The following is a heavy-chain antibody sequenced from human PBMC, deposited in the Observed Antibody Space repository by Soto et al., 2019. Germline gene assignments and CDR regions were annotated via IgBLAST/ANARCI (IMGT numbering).Heavy chain of an antibody. D-gene: IGHD6-19*01. CDR1: GYSFTSHW. V-gene: IGHV5-51*01. Sequence: PGESLKISCXGSGYSFTSHWFAWAPQTPGKGLEWMGMIYPGDSDTRYSPSFQGQVTISADKSISAAFLQWSSLKASDTAMYYCVRSFDSSGWYDYWGQGTLVTVSS. J-gene: IGHJ4*02. CDR2: IYPGDSDT. CDR3: VRSFDSSGWYDY.